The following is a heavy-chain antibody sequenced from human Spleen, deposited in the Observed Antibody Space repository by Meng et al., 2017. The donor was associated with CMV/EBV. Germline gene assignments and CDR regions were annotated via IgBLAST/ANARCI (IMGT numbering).Heavy chain of an antibody. Sequence: GSYYWSWIRQPPGKGLEWIVYIYYSGSTNYNPSLKSRVTISVDTSKNQFSLKLSSVTAADTAVYYCARGSRLPYYDILTGYSYYFDYWGQGTLVTVSS. CDR2: IYYSGST. CDR3: ARGSRLPYYDILTGYSYYFDY. D-gene: IGHD3-9*01. V-gene: IGHV4-61*01. J-gene: IGHJ4*02. CDR1: GSYY.